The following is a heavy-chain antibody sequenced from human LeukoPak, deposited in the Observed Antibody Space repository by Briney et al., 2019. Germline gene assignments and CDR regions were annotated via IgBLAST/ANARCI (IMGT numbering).Heavy chain of an antibody. V-gene: IGHV1-18*01. CDR2: ISAYNGNT. Sequence: ASVKVSCKASGYTFTSHGISWVRQAPGQGLEWMGLISAYNGNTDYAQKVQCRVTMTTDTSTSTDYMELRSLRSDDKAVYYCARDQGSKGFDCWGQGTLVTVSS. CDR3: ARDQGSKGFDC. J-gene: IGHJ4*02. CDR1: GYTFTSHG.